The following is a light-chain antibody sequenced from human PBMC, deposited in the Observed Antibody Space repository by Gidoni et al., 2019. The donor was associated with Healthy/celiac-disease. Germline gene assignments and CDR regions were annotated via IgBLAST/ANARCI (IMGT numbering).Light chain of an antibody. CDR1: QSVSSY. J-gene: IGKJ1*01. V-gene: IGKV3-11*01. Sequence: DIVLTQSPATLSVSPGERATLSCRASQSVSSYLAWYQQKPGQAPRLLINDASNSAPGIPARFSGSGSGTDFTLTISSLEPEDFAVYYCQQRSNWPPTFGQGTKVEIK. CDR2: DAS. CDR3: QQRSNWPPT.